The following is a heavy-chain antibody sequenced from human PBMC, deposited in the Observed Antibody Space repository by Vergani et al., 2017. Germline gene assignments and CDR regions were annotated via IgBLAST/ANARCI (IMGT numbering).Heavy chain of an antibody. V-gene: IGHV3-30-3*01. CDR1: GFTFSSYA. CDR3: ARDLDTGAMMEGGYFDC. J-gene: IGHJ4*02. Sequence: QVQLVESGGGVVQPGRSLRLSCAASGFTFSSYAMHWVRQAPGKGLEWVAFISYDGSNKYYADSVKGRFTISRDNAKNTVYLQMNSVRAEDTAVYYCARDLDTGAMMEGGYFDCWGQGTLVTVSS. CDR2: ISYDGSNK. D-gene: IGHD2-2*01.